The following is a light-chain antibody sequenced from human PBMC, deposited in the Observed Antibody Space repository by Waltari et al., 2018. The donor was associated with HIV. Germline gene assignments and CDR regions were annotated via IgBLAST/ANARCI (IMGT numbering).Light chain of an antibody. CDR2: QDD. CDR3: QAWGSTTSGV. V-gene: IGLV3-1*01. Sequence: SYEVTQPPSVAVSPGQTASITCSGYELGDKYTCWYQQKPGQSPLLVIYQDDKRPSGVPARFSASSSGHTATLTISGTLPMDAADYYCQAWGSTTSGVFGRGTKLTVL. J-gene: IGLJ2*01. CDR1: ELGDKY.